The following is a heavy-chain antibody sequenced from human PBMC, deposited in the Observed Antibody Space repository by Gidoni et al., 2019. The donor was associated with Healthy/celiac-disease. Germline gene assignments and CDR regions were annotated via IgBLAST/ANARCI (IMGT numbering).Heavy chain of an antibody. J-gene: IGHJ4*02. V-gene: IGHV4-34*01. Sequence: QVQLQQWGAGLLKPSETLSLTCAVYGGSFSGYYWSWIRQPPGKGLEWIGEINQSGSTNYNPSLKSRVTISVDTSKNQFSLKLSSVTAADTAVYYCARVVPMTTVTPQFDYWGQGTLVTVSS. D-gene: IGHD4-4*01. CDR2: INQSGST. CDR1: GGSFSGYY. CDR3: ARVVPMTTVTPQFDY.